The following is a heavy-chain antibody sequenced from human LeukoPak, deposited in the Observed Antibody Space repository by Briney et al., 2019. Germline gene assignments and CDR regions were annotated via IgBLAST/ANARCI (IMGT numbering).Heavy chain of an antibody. V-gene: IGHV1-2*04. CDR2: INPNSGGT. J-gene: IGHJ4*02. CDR1: GYTFTGYY. CDR3: ARGYSSGWYDRIFDY. D-gene: IGHD6-19*01. Sequence: ASVKVSCKASGYTFTGYYMHWVRQAPGQGLEWMGWINPNSGGTNYAQKFQGWVTMTRDTSISTAYIELSRLRSDDTAVYYCARGYSSGWYDRIFDYWGQGTLVTVSS.